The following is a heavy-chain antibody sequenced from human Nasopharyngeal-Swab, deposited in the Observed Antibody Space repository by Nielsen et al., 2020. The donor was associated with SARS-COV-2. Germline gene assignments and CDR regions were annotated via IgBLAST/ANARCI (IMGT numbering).Heavy chain of an antibody. CDR2: ISNSSSTI. CDR1: GFTFSSYS. J-gene: IGHJ4*02. D-gene: IGHD2-8*01. CDR3: ARVPGNGLGITFFDY. V-gene: IGHV3-48*04. Sequence: LKISCSASGFTFSSYSMNWVRQAPGKGLEWVSYISNSSSTIYYADSVKGRFTISRDNAKNSLYLQMNSLRAEDTAVYYCARVPGNGLGITFFDYWGQGTLVTVSS.